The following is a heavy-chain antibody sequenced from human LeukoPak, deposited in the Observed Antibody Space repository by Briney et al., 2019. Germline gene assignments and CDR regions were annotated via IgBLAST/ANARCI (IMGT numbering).Heavy chain of an antibody. Sequence: SETLSLTCTVSGGSITSYYWSWIRQPPGKGLEWIGYIYYSGSTKYNPSLKRRATISEDTSKNQFSLKLSSVTAADTAVYYCATGSHYFDYWGQGTLVTVSS. CDR1: GGSITSYY. J-gene: IGHJ4*02. D-gene: IGHD1-26*01. CDR2: IYYSGST. CDR3: ATGSHYFDY. V-gene: IGHV4-59*08.